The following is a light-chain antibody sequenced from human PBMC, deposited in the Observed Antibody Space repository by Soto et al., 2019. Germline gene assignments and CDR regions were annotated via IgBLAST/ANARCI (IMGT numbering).Light chain of an antibody. V-gene: IGKV1-5*03. CDR2: KAS. CDR3: QQYDNDSLT. CDR1: QSISSW. Sequence: DIQMTQSPSTLSASVGDRVIITCRASQSISSWLAWYQQKPGKAPNLLIYKASTLKSGVPSRFSGSGSGTEFTLTISSLHPDDFATYYCQQYDNDSLTVGQGTTVEIK. J-gene: IGKJ1*01.